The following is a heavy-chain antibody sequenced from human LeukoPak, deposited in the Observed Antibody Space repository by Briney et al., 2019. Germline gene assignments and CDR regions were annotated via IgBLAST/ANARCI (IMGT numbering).Heavy chain of an antibody. J-gene: IGHJ6*03. CDR1: GFTFSSYA. V-gene: IGHV3-23*01. CDR3: AKGGVGATYYYYYMDV. Sequence: PGGSLRLSCAASGFTFSSYAMSWVRQAPGKGLEWVSAISGSGGSTYYADSVKGRFTISRDNSKNTLFLQMNSLRAEDTAVYYCAKGGVGATYYYYYMDVWGKGTTVTVSS. CDR2: ISGSGGST. D-gene: IGHD1-26*01.